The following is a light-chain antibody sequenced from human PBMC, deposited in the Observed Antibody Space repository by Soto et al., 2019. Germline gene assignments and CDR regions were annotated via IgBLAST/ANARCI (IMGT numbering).Light chain of an antibody. CDR2: RDN. CDR1: ISNIGTNY. J-gene: IGLJ1*01. CDR3: AAWDDTVRSYV. V-gene: IGLV1-47*01. Sequence: QSVLTQPPSVSGTPGQRVTISCSGGISNIGTNYVHWFQQLPGTAPKVLSNRDNQRPSGGPDRFSGSKSGTSASLAISGLRSEDEAEYYCAAWDDTVRSYVFGTGTKLTVL.